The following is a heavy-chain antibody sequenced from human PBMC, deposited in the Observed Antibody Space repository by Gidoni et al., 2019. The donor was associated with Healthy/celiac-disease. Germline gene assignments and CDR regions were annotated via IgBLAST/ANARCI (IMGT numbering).Heavy chain of an antibody. V-gene: IGHV4-61*02. Sequence: QVQLQESGPGLVKPSQTLSLTCTVSGGSISSGSYYWSWIRQPAGKGLEWIGRIYTSGSTNYNPSLKSRVTISVDTSKNQFSLKLSSVTAADTAVYYCLCAPSYSSGWDYYYYGMDVWGQGTTVTVSS. CDR2: IYTSGST. CDR3: LCAPSYSSGWDYYYYGMDV. D-gene: IGHD6-19*01. J-gene: IGHJ6*02. CDR1: GGSISSGSYY.